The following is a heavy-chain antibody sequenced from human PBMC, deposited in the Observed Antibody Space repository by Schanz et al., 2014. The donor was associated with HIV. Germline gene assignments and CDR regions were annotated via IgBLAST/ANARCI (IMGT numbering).Heavy chain of an antibody. Sequence: QVRLQQWGAGLLKSSETLSLTCAVYGGSFSGYYWSWIRQPAGKGLEWIGRIGSSDYNPSLKSRVSMSVDTAKNQISLEMKSVTAADTAVYFCARQIANRRVNGDYWFDSWGQGTLVTVSS. CDR2: RIGSS. CDR1: GGSFSGYY. V-gene: IGHV4-59*10. D-gene: IGHD4-17*01. CDR3: ARQIANRRVNGDYWFDS. J-gene: IGHJ5*01.